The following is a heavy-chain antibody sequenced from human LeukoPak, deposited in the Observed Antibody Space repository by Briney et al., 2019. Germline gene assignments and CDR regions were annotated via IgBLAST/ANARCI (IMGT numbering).Heavy chain of an antibody. CDR2: IIPILGIA. V-gene: IGHV1-69*04. D-gene: IGHD6-19*01. CDR3: ARDTKWLGPFDY. CDR1: GGTFTSYA. Sequence: GSSVKVSCKASGGTFTSYAISWVRQAPGQGLEWMGRIIPILGIANYAQKFQGRVTITADKSTSTAYMELRSLISDDTAVYYCARDTKWLGPFDYWGQGTLVTVSS. J-gene: IGHJ4*02.